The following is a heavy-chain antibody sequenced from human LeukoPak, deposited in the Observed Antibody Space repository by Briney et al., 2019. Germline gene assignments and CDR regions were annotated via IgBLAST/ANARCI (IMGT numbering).Heavy chain of an antibody. D-gene: IGHD6-19*01. J-gene: IGHJ4*02. V-gene: IGHV1-18*01. Sequence: ASVKVSCKASGYTFTSYGISWVRQAPGQGLEWMGWISAYNGNTNYAQKLQGRVTMTTDTSTSTAYMELRSLRSDDTAVYYCARDLKRGYSSGRYSWGTGSSNDYWGQGTLITVSS. CDR1: GYTFTSYG. CDR2: ISAYNGNT. CDR3: ARDLKRGYSSGRYSWGTGSSNDY.